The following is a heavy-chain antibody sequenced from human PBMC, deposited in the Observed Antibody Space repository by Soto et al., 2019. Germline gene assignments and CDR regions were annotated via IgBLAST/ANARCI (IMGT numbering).Heavy chain of an antibody. CDR2: ISYDGSHR. D-gene: IGHD5-12*01. CDR3: TKEGRGYGGFDPNSYFEN. V-gene: IGHV3-30*18. Sequence: QVQLVESAGGVVQPGTSLRLSCSASGFSFDAYGMHWVHQTPGKGLEWVAVISYDGSHRTYGDSVKGRFTISRDNSKNTVHLQMNSLRAEDTALYYCTKEGRGYGGFDPNSYFENWGQGTQVTVSS. J-gene: IGHJ4*02. CDR1: GFSFDAYG.